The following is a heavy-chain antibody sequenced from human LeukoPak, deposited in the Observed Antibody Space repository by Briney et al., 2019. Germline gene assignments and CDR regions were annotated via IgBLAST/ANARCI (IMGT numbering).Heavy chain of an antibody. Sequence: GGSLRLSCAASGFTFSSYAMDWVRQAPGKGLEWAAVISYDGSNKYYADSVQGRFTISRDNSKTTLYLQMNSLRAEDTAVYYCARDANSIVVVVELPDYWGQGTLVTVSS. D-gene: IGHD2-15*01. J-gene: IGHJ4*02. V-gene: IGHV3-30*04. CDR1: GFTFSSYA. CDR2: ISYDGSNK. CDR3: ARDANSIVVVVELPDY.